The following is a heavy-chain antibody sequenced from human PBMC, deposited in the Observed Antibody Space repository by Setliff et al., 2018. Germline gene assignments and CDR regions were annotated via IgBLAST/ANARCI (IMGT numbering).Heavy chain of an antibody. CDR1: GFSFSSYG. V-gene: IGHV3-48*04. D-gene: IGHD6-13*01. CDR2: ISSSSSTT. CDR3: ARGSIAAAGTDLDY. Sequence: PGGSLRLSCAASGFSFSSYGMHWVRQAPGKGLEWVSYISSSSSTTYYADSVKGRFTISRDNAKNSLYLQMNSLRAEDTAVYYCARGSIAAAGTDLDYWGQGTLVTVSS. J-gene: IGHJ4*02.